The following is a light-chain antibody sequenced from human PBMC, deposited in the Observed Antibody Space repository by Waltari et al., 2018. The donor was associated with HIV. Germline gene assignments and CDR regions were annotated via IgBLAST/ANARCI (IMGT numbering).Light chain of an antibody. CDR3: CSYAGTYKV. Sequence: QSALTQPRSVSGSLGLSVSISCTGTSSDVGYYNRVSWYQQHPGKAPTLIIYDVRERSAGVADRFSASKSANTASLTISRLQADDEAEYYCCSYAGTYKVFGTGTQVTVL. V-gene: IGLV2-11*01. J-gene: IGLJ1*01. CDR1: SSDVGYYNR. CDR2: DVR.